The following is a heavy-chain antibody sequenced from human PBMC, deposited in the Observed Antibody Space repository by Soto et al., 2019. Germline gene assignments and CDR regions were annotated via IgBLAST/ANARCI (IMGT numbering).Heavy chain of an antibody. D-gene: IGHD3-10*01. V-gene: IGHV4-39*01. CDR3: ASYYYVLGDYRSLDY. CDR2: IHYSGST. CDR1: GDSISSSTYY. Sequence: LSLTCTVSGDSISSSTYYWGWIRQSPGKGLEWIGNIHYSGSTCYNPSLKSRVTISVDTSKDQFSLKLSSVTAADTAVYYCASYYYVLGDYRSLDYWGQGRLLTVSS. J-gene: IGHJ4*02.